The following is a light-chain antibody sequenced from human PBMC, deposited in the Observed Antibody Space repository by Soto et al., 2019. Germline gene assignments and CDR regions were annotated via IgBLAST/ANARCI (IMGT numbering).Light chain of an antibody. CDR1: QSVSSTY. CDR2: GAS. J-gene: IGKJ2*01. CDR3: QQYDSSPYT. Sequence: EIELTQSPGTLSLSPGERATLSCRASQSVSSTYLAWYQQKPGQAPRLLIYGASSRETGIPDTFSGSGSGTDFTLTISRLEPEDFAVYYCQQYDSSPYTFGQGTKLEIK. V-gene: IGKV3-20*01.